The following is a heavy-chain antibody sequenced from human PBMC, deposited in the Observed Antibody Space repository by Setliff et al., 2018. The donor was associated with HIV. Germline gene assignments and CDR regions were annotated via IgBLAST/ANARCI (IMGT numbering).Heavy chain of an antibody. J-gene: IGHJ3*02. CDR3: ATFPLGIDTGDDALDI. CDR2: IRDKTYGGTT. Sequence: GGSLRLSCAASGFTFSYYSMNWVRQAPGEGLEWIGFIRDKTYGGTTSYAPSLKDRITISRDDSKNIAYLQMSSLKTEDTAVYYCATFPLGIDTGDDALDIWGQGTLVTVSS. D-gene: IGHD7-27*01. V-gene: IGHV3-49*04. CDR1: GFTFSYYS.